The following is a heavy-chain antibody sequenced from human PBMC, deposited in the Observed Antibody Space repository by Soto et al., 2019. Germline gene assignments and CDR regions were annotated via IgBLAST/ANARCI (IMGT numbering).Heavy chain of an antibody. Sequence: ASVKVSCKASGGTFSSYAISWVRQAPGQGLEWMGGIIPIFGTANYAQKFQGRVTITADESTSTAYMELSSLRSEDTAVYYCARGNDSLRYFDWFAKGDAFDIWGQGTMVTVSS. CDR2: IIPIFGTA. J-gene: IGHJ3*02. CDR3: ARGNDSLRYFDWFAKGDAFDI. D-gene: IGHD3-9*01. CDR1: GGTFSSYA. V-gene: IGHV1-69*13.